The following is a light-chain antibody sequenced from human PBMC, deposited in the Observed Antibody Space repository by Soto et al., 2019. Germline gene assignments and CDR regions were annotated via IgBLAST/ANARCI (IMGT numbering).Light chain of an antibody. CDR1: QSVSSSY. CDR3: QQYGYSSWT. J-gene: IGKJ1*01. CDR2: GAS. Sequence: EIVLTQSPGTLSLSPGERATLSCRASQSVSSSYLAWYQQKPGQAPRLLIYGASSRATGIPDRFSGSGSGTDFTLTISRLEPGDSAVYYCQQYGYSSWTFGQGTKVDIK. V-gene: IGKV3-20*01.